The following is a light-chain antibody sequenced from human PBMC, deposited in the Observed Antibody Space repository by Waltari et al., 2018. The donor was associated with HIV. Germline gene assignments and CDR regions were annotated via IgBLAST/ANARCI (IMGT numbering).Light chain of an antibody. CDR2: GNN. Sequence: SVPTPPPPPSATPGPRVTIPCSGCSPNLGRNPVHWYQQPPGTAPKLLIYGNNPRPSGVPDRFSGSKSGTSASLAISGLRSEDEAHYYCAAWGDSPSGGVFGGGTKLTVL. CDR3: AAWGDSPSGGV. V-gene: IGLV1-47*01. J-gene: IGLJ3*02. CDR1: SPNLGRNP.